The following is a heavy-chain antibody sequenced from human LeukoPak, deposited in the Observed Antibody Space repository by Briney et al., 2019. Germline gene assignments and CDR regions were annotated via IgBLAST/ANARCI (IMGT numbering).Heavy chain of an antibody. Sequence: GASVKVSCKTSGYTFTSYDINWVRQAPGQGLEWIGWMNPNSANTGYAQKFKGRVTISRNISIGTAYMELSSLTSEDTAVYYCARGVTVFGVAPDHWGQGTLVTVSS. J-gene: IGHJ4*02. CDR3: ARGVTVFGVAPDH. D-gene: IGHD3-3*01. CDR1: GYTFTSYD. V-gene: IGHV1-8*01. CDR2: MNPNSANT.